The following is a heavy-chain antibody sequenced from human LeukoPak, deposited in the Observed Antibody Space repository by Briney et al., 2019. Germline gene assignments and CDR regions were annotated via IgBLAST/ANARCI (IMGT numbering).Heavy chain of an antibody. Sequence: SQTLSLTCAISGDSVSSNTGAWNWIRQSPSRGLEWLGRTYYRSKWYNDYAVSLRGRITINPDTSNNQFSLQLNSVTPEDTAIYYCARHRSSRAPAGMGVDYYHYAMDVWGQGTTVTVSS. CDR1: GDSVSSNTGA. V-gene: IGHV6-1*01. D-gene: IGHD6-13*01. CDR2: TYYRSKWYN. CDR3: ARHRSSRAPAGMGVDYYHYAMDV. J-gene: IGHJ6*02.